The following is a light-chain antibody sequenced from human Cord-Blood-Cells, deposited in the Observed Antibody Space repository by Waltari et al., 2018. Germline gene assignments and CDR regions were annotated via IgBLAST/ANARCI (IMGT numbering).Light chain of an antibody. V-gene: IGKV4-1*01. CDR1: QIVLYSSNNKNY. Sequence: DIVMTQSPDSLAVSLGERATINCKSSQIVLYSSNNKNYLAWYQQKPGQPPKLLIYWAPTRESGVPDRFSGSGSGTDFTLTISSLQAEDVAVYYCQQYYSTPWTFGQGTKVEIK. J-gene: IGKJ1*01. CDR2: WAP. CDR3: QQYYSTPWT.